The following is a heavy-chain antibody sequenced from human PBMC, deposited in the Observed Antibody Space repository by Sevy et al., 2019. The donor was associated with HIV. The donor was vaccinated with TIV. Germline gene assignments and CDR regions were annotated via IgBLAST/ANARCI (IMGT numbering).Heavy chain of an antibody. Sequence: ASVKVSCKASGYTFTSYGISWVRQAPGQGLEWMGWISAYNGSTNYAQELQGRVTMTTDTSTSTAYMELRSLRSDDTAVYYCARTQTYYDILTGYGAYNWFDPWGQGTLVTVSS. CDR3: ARTQTYYDILTGYGAYNWFDP. V-gene: IGHV1-18*01. CDR1: GYTFTSYG. CDR2: ISAYNGST. J-gene: IGHJ5*02. D-gene: IGHD3-9*01.